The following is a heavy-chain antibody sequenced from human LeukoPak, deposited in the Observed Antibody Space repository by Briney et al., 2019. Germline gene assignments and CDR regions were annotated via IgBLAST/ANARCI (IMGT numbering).Heavy chain of an antibody. V-gene: IGHV3-30*02. D-gene: IGHD2-2*01. Sequence: GGSLRLSCAASGFTFSSYGMHWVRQAPGKGLEWVAFIRYDGSNKYYADSVKGRFTISRDNSKNTLYLQMNSLRAEDTAVYYCARDTSWYFDYWGQGTLVTVSS. J-gene: IGHJ4*02. CDR1: GFTFSSYG. CDR2: IRYDGSNK. CDR3: ARDTSWYFDY.